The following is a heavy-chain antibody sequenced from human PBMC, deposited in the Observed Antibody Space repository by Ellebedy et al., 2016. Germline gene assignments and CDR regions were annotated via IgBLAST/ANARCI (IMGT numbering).Heavy chain of an antibody. CDR1: GGSISSSSYY. CDR3: ARDLAGYYPFYGMDV. D-gene: IGHD3-9*01. V-gene: IGHV4-39*07. CDR2: IYYSGST. J-gene: IGHJ6*02. Sequence: SETLSLTXTVSGGSISSSSYYWGWIRQPPGKGLEWIGSIYYSGSTYYNPSLKSRVTISVDTSKNQFSLKLSSVTAADTAVYYCARDLAGYYPFYGMDVWGQGTTVTVSS.